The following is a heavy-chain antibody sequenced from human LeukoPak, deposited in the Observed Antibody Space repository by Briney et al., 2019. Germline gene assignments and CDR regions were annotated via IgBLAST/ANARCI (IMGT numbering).Heavy chain of an antibody. CDR1: GFTFSSYW. J-gene: IGHJ4*02. V-gene: IGHV3-7*01. CDR2: IKQDGSEK. CDR3: ARTLVSGWSWDY. D-gene: IGHD6-19*01. Sequence: GGSLRLSCAASGFTFSSYWMSWVRHGPGKGLEWVANIKQDGSEKYYVDAVKGRFTISRDNAKKSLYLQMNSLRAEDTAVYYCARTLVSGWSWDYWGQGTLVTVSS.